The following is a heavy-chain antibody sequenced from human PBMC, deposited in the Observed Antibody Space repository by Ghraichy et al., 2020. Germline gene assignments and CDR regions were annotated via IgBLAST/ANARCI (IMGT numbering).Heavy chain of an antibody. CDR1: GFTFSSYA. CDR3: AREGDY. CDR2: ISYDGSNK. J-gene: IGHJ4*02. Sequence: GGSLRLSCAASGFTFSSYAMHWVRQAPGKGLEWVAVISYDGSNKYYADSVKGRFTISRDNSKNTLYLQMNSLRAEDTAVYYCAREGDYWGQGTLVTVSS. V-gene: IGHV3-30-3*01.